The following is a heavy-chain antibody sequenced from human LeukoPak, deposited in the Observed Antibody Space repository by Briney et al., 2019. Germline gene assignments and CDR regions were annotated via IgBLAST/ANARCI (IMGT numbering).Heavy chain of an antibody. J-gene: IGHJ2*01. CDR3: AREVMVVAATTFWYFDL. Sequence: GGSLRLSCAASGFTFSDYYMSWIRQAPGKGLEWVSYISSSGSTIYYADSVKGRFTISRDNAKNSLYLQMNSLRAEDTAVYYCAREVMVVAATTFWYFDLWGRGTLVTVSS. D-gene: IGHD2-15*01. CDR1: GFTFSDYY. CDR2: ISSSGSTI. V-gene: IGHV3-11*04.